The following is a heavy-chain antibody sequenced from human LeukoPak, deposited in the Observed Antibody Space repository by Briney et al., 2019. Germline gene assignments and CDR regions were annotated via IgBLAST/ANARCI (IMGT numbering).Heavy chain of an antibody. V-gene: IGHV1-2*02. CDR3: ARRGYSYGYENGVLGY. Sequence: GASVKVSCKASGYTFTGYYMHWVRQSPGQGLEWMGWINPNSGGTNYAQKFQGRVTMTRDTSISTAYMELSRLRSDDTAVYYCARRGYSYGYENGVLGYWGQGILVTVSS. J-gene: IGHJ4*02. CDR1: GYTFTGYY. CDR2: INPNSGGT. D-gene: IGHD5-18*01.